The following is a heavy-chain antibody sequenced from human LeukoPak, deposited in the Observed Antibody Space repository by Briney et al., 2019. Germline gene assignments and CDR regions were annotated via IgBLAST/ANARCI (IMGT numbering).Heavy chain of an antibody. J-gene: IGHJ4*02. CDR1: GYTFSSYD. D-gene: IGHD4-17*01. Sequence: GASVKVSCKASGYTFSSYDINWVRQATGQRLEWMGWMNPNSGNTGYAQKFQGRVTMTRSTSISTAYMELSSLRSEDTAVYYCARQTRDYPFDYWGQGTLVTVSS. V-gene: IGHV1-8*01. CDR2: MNPNSGNT. CDR3: ARQTRDYPFDY.